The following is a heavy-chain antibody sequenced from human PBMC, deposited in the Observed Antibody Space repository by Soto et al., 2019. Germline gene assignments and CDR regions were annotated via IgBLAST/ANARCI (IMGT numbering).Heavy chain of an antibody. CDR2: ISAYNGNT. J-gene: IGHJ4*02. CDR1: GYTFTSYG. V-gene: IGHV1-18*01. Sequence: QVQLVQSGAEVKKPGASVKVSCKASGYTFTSYGISWVRQAPGQGLEWMGWISAYNGNTNYAQKLQGRVTMTTDTSRRTAYRELGGVIFDDTAVYSWARDLPEGLVAYWGKGPLVTVPS. CDR3: ARDLPEGLVAY.